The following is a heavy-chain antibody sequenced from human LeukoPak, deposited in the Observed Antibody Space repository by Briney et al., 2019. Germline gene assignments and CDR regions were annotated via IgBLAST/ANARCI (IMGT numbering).Heavy chain of an antibody. V-gene: IGHV5-10-1*01. CDR2: FDPSDSYT. CDR3: ARLRTDYYDSSGYFDY. Sequence: GESLRISCKGSGYSFTSYWISWVRQMPGKGLESMGRFDPSDSYTNYSPSFQGHVTISADKSISTAYPQWSSLKASDTAMYYCARLRTDYYDSSGYFDYWGQGTLVTVSS. D-gene: IGHD3-22*01. CDR1: GYSFTSYW. J-gene: IGHJ4*02.